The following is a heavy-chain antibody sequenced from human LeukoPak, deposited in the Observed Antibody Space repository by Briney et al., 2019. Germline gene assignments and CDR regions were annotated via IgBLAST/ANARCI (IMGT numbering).Heavy chain of an antibody. Sequence: GGSLRLTCAASGFTFSSYSMNWVRQAPGKGLEWVSSISSSSSYIYYADSVKGRFTISRDNAKNSLYLQMNSLRAEDTAVYYCARIDLLAGTDYWGQGTLVTVSS. J-gene: IGHJ4*02. CDR1: GFTFSSYS. CDR2: ISSSSSYI. D-gene: IGHD6-19*01. V-gene: IGHV3-21*01. CDR3: ARIDLLAGTDY.